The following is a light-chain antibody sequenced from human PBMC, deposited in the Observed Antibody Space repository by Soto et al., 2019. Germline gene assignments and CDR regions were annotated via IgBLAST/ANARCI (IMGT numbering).Light chain of an antibody. Sequence: SYELTQPPSVSVAPGQTARITWGGNNIGSKRVHWYQQRPGQAPVLVISYDSDRPSGIPERFSGSNSGNTATLTISGVEAGDEADYYCQVWDSSSDHPVFGGGTKLTVL. CDR3: QVWDSSSDHPV. CDR1: NIGSKR. V-gene: IGLV3-21*04. J-gene: IGLJ3*02. CDR2: YDS.